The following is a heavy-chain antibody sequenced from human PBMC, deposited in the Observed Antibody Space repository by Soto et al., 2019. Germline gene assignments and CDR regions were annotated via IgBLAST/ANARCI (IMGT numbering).Heavy chain of an antibody. CDR1: GFTFSSYA. J-gene: IGHJ6*02. CDR3: ARLWDSSSSAGLAYTYYYYYGMDV. V-gene: IGHV3-30-3*01. CDR2: ISYDGSNK. Sequence: QVQLVESGGGVVQPGRSLRLSCAASGFTFSSYAMHWVRQAPGKGLEWVAVISYDGSNKYYADSVKGRFTISRDNSKNTQYLQMNSLRAADPAVYYCARLWDSSSSAGLAYTYYYYYGMDVWGQGTTVTVSS. D-gene: IGHD6-6*01.